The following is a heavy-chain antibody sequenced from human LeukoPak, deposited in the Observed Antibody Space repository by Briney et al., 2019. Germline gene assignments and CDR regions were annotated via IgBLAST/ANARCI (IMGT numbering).Heavy chain of an antibody. CDR1: GFTFSSYA. CDR3: ARDLTVTTGSYYYYYVMDV. CDR2: IWYDGSNK. V-gene: IGHV3-33*08. J-gene: IGHJ6*02. Sequence: GGSLRLSCAASGFTFSSYAMHWVRQAPGKGLEWVAVIWYDGSNKYYGDSVKGRFTISRDNSKNTLYLQMTSLRAEDTAVYYCARDLTVTTGSYYYYYVMDVWGQGTTVTVSS. D-gene: IGHD4-17*01.